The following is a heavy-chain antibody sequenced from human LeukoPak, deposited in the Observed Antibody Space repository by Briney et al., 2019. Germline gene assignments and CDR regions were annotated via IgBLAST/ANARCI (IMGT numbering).Heavy chain of an antibody. J-gene: IGHJ4*02. CDR3: ARVDGYNYAEFDY. D-gene: IGHD5-24*01. V-gene: IGHV4-38-2*02. Sequence: PSETLSLTCTVSGYSISSGYYWGWIRQPPGKGLEWIGSIYHSGSTYYNPSLKSRVTISVDTSKNQFSLKLSSVTAADTAVYYCARVDGYNYAEFDYWGQGTLVTVSS. CDR1: GYSISSGYY. CDR2: IYHSGST.